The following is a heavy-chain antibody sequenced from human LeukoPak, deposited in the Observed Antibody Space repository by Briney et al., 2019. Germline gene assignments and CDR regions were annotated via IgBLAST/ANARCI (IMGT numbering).Heavy chain of an antibody. CDR3: ARGSESPSSDGWVITATALDS. Sequence: ASVKVSCKASGYTFTDYFMHSVRQAPGQGLEWMGWINPNSGGTHYAQKFQGRVTMTRDTSISTAYMDLSSLRSEDTAVYYCARGSESPSSDGWVITATALDSWGQGTLVTVSS. J-gene: IGHJ4*02. V-gene: IGHV1-2*02. CDR1: GYTFTDYF. CDR2: INPNSGGT. D-gene: IGHD2-15*01.